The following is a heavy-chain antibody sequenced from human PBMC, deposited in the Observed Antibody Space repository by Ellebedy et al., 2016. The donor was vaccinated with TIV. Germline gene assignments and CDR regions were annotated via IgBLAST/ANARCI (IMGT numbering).Heavy chain of an antibody. J-gene: IGHJ4*02. CDR2: INHSGST. CDR1: GGSFSGYY. V-gene: IGHV4-34*01. D-gene: IGHD6-19*01. Sequence: SETLSLXXAVYGGSFSGYYWSWIRQSPEKGLEWIGEINHSGSTNYNPSLKSRVTISIDTSKNQFSLKLNSVTAADTAVYYCAKSSPQWLVARPDFWGRGTLVTVSS. CDR3: AKSSPQWLVARPDF.